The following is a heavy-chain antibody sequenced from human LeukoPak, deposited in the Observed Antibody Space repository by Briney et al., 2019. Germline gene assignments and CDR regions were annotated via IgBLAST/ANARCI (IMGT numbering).Heavy chain of an antibody. Sequence: QPGRSLRLSCAASGFTFGDYAMSWVRQAPGKGLEWVGFIRSKAYGGTTEYAASVKGRFTISRDDSKSIAYLQMNSLKTEDTAVYYCTRDHGSYWGGFGFDYWGQGTLVTVSS. J-gene: IGHJ4*02. V-gene: IGHV3-49*04. D-gene: IGHD1-26*01. CDR3: TRDHGSYWGGFGFDY. CDR1: GFTFGDYA. CDR2: IRSKAYGGTT.